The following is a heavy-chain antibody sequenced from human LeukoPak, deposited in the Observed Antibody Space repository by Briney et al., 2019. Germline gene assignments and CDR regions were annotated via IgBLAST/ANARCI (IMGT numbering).Heavy chain of an antibody. V-gene: IGHV4-4*07. CDR3: ARASVNGYDYSGVDH. CDR2: IYTSGST. J-gene: IGHJ4*02. CDR1: GGSISSYY. D-gene: IGHD3-22*01. Sequence: SETLSLTCTVSGGSISSYYWSWIRQPAGKGLEWIGRIYTSGSTNYNPSLKSRVTMSVDTSKNQFSLQLNSVTPEDTAVYYCARASVNGYDYSGVDHWGQGTQVTVSS.